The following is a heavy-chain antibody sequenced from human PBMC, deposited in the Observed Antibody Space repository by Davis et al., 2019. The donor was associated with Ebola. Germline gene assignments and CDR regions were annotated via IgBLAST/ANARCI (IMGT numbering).Heavy chain of an antibody. CDR1: GFTFSSYA. CDR3: AREEGTDYYGMDV. D-gene: IGHD3/OR15-3a*01. CDR2: ISGSGATT. V-gene: IGHV3-23*01. J-gene: IGHJ6*02. Sequence: GGSLRLSCAASGFTFSSYAMSWVRQAPGKGLEWVSGISGSGATTYYADSVKGRFTISRDNSKNTLYLQMNSLRAEDTAVYYCAREEGTDYYGMDVWGQGTTVTVSS.